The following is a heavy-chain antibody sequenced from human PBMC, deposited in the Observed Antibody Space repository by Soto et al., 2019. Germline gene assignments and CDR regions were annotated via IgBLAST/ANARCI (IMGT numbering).Heavy chain of an antibody. CDR3: ARKDAAGIDY. D-gene: IGHD6-13*01. V-gene: IGHV1-69*13. CDR2: IIPIFGTA. J-gene: IGHJ4*02. CDR1: GGTFSSYA. Sequence: WASVKVSCKASGGTFSSYAISWVRQAPGQGLEWMGGIIPIFGTANYAQKFQGRVTITADESTSTAYMELSSLRSEDTAVYYCARKDAAGIDYWGQGTLVTVSS.